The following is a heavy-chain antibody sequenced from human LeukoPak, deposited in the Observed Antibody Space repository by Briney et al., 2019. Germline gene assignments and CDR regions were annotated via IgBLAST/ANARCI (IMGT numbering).Heavy chain of an antibody. CDR1: GYTFTGYY. J-gene: IGHJ4*02. CDR2: IDPNSGGT. D-gene: IGHD1-26*01. V-gene: IGHV1-2*02. Sequence: ASVKVSCMASGYTFTGYYMHWVRQAPGQGLEWMGWIDPNSGGTNYAQKFQGRVTMTRDTSISTAYMELSRLRSDDTAVYYCASISGSSPIDYFDYWGQGTLVTVSS. CDR3: ASISGSSPIDYFDY.